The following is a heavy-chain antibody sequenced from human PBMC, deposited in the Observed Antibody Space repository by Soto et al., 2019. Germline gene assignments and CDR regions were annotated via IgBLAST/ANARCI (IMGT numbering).Heavy chain of an antibody. J-gene: IGHJ6*02. Sequence: QVQLVQSGAEVKKPGSSVKVSCKASGGTFSSYAISWVRQAPGQGLEGMGGFIPMFNRPHSARKFQGRVTITADESTSTAYMDLSSLRSEDTAVYYCARGQFHHVSNYYYAWDVWGQGTTVTVSS. V-gene: IGHV1-69*01. CDR2: FIPMFNRP. CDR3: ARGQFHHVSNYYYAWDV. CDR1: GGTFSSYA.